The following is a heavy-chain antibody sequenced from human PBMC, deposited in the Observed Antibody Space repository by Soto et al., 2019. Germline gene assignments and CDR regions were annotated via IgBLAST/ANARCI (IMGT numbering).Heavy chain of an antibody. CDR3: ASSSQSTVTNIVY. Sequence: PSETLSLTCTVSGGSISSGGYYWSWIRQHPGKGLEWIGYIYYSGSTYYNPSLKSRVTISVDTSKNQFSLKLSSVTAADTAVYYCASSSQSTVTNIVYWGQGTLVTVPP. V-gene: IGHV4-31*03. CDR2: IYYSGST. D-gene: IGHD4-17*01. CDR1: GGSISSGGYY. J-gene: IGHJ4*02.